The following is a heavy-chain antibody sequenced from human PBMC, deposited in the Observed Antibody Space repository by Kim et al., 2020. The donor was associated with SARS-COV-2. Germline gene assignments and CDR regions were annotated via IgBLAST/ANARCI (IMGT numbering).Heavy chain of an antibody. CDR3: ARALPSSSGYSRRNLASYFYGLDV. CDR1: GFTFSSYS. V-gene: IGHV3-30*04. Sequence: GGSLRLSCAASGFTFSSYSIHWVRQAPGKGLEWVALISYDGSNKYSADSVKGRFTISRDNSENSLYLQMNSLRTEDTAVYYCARALPSSSGYSRRNLASYFYGLDVWGQGTTVTVSS. CDR2: ISYDGSNK. J-gene: IGHJ6*02. D-gene: IGHD3-22*01.